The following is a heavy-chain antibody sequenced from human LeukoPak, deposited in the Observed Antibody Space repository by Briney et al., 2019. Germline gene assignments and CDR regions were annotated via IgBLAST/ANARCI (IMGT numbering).Heavy chain of an antibody. CDR1: GFTFSSYW. CDR3: ARDRFSSGWSGMDV. V-gene: IGHV3-7*01. D-gene: IGHD6-19*01. Sequence: GGSLRLSCAASGFTFSSYWMNWARQAPGKGLEWVASINHNGNVNYYVDSVKGRFTISRDNAKNSLYLQMNSLRAEDTAVYYCARDRFSSGWSGMDVWGQGTTVTVSS. J-gene: IGHJ6*02. CDR2: INHNGNVN.